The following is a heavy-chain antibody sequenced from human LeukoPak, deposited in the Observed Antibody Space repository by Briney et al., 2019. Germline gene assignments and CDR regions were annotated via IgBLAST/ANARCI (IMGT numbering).Heavy chain of an antibody. Sequence: SETLSLTCTVSGGSISSSSYYWGWIRQPPGKGLEWIGSIYYSGSTYYSPSLKSRVTISVDTSKNQFPLKLSSVTAADTAVYYCARPRGWFGELGYFDYWGQGTLVTVSS. CDR2: IYYSGST. J-gene: IGHJ4*02. CDR3: ARPRGWFGELGYFDY. V-gene: IGHV4-39*01. D-gene: IGHD3-10*01. CDR1: GGSISSSSYY.